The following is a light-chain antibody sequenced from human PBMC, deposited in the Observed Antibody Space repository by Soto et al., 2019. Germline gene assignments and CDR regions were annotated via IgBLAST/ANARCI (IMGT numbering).Light chain of an antibody. J-gene: IGLJ7*01. CDR1: SNDVGGYDY. CDR2: EVS. V-gene: IGLV2-8*01. Sequence: QSVLTQPPSASGSPGQSVTVSCTGTSNDVGGYDYVSWFQQHPGKAPKLMIYEVSKRPSGVPDRFSGSKSGNTASLTVSGLRAEDEADYYCTSYVGSLVVFGGGTQLTVL. CDR3: TSYVGSLVV.